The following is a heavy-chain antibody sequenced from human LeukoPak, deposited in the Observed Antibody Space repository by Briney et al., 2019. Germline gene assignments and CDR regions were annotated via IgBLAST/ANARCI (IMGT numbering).Heavy chain of an antibody. D-gene: IGHD6-19*01. CDR1: GFTFSSYG. CDR2: IRYDGSNK. V-gene: IGHV3-30*02. Sequence: GGSLRLSCAASGFTFSSYGMHWVRQAPGKGLEWVAFIRYDGSNKYYADSVKGRFTISRDNSKNTLYLQMNSLRAEDTAVYYSAKDFKAVAGTWTAYYFDYWGQGTLVTVSS. CDR3: AKDFKAVAGTWTAYYFDY. J-gene: IGHJ4*02.